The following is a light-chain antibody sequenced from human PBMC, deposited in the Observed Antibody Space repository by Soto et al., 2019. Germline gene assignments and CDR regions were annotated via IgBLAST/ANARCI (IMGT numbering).Light chain of an antibody. CDR2: GAS. CDR3: QQYNNWPPWT. J-gene: IGKJ1*01. CDR1: QSVSSN. Sequence: EIVMTQSPATLSVSPGERATLSCRASQSVSSNLAWYQQKHGQAPSLLIYGASTRATGIPARFSGSGSGTEFTLTISSLQSEDFAVYYCQQYNNWPPWTFGQGTKVEIK. V-gene: IGKV3-15*01.